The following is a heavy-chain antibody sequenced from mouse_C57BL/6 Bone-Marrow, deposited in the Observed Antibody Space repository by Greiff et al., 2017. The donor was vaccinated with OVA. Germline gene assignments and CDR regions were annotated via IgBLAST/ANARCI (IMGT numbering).Heavy chain of an antibody. D-gene: IGHD1-1*01. Sequence: DVKLVESGGGLVKPGGSLKLSCAASGFTFSSYAMSWVRQTPEKRLEWVATISDGGSYTYYPDNVKGRFTISRDNAKNNLYLQMSHLKSEDTAMYYCARAGMITTAVAPVDYWGQGTSVTVSS. CDR1: GFTFSSYA. V-gene: IGHV5-4*03. CDR2: ISDGGSYT. CDR3: ARAGMITTAVAPVDY. J-gene: IGHJ4*01.